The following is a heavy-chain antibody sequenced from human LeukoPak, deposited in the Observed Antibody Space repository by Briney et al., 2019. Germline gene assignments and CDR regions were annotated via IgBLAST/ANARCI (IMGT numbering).Heavy chain of an antibody. CDR3: ARDEYGYNPSPDY. V-gene: IGHV1-2*02. CDR1: GYTFTGYY. J-gene: IGHJ4*02. D-gene: IGHD1-14*01. Sequence: ASVKVSCKASGYTFTGYYMHWVRQAPGQGLEWMGWINPNSGGTNYAQKSQGRVTMTRDTSITTVSMELSRLRSDDTAVYYCARDEYGYNPSPDYWGQGTLVTVSS. CDR2: INPNSGGT.